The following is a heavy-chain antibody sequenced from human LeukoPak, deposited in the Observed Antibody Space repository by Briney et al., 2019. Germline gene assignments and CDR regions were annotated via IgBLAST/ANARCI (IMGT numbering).Heavy chain of an antibody. Sequence: SVKVSCKASGGTFSSYAISWVRQAPGQGLEWMGRIIPILGIANYAQKFQGRVTITADKSTSTAYMELSSLRSEDTAVYYCAREWSYGDYEGRVYWGQGILVTVSS. V-gene: IGHV1-69*04. CDR3: AREWSYGDYEGRVY. CDR1: GGTFSSYA. D-gene: IGHD4-17*01. CDR2: IIPILGIA. J-gene: IGHJ4*02.